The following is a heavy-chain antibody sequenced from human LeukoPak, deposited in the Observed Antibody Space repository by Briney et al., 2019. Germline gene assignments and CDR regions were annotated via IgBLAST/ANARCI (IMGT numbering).Heavy chain of an antibody. CDR1: GYTFTGYY. D-gene: IGHD5-24*01. Sequence: ASVKVSCKSSGYTFTGYYMHWVRQAPGQGLKWMGWINPNSGATNYAQNFQGRVTMTTDTSISTAYMELSSLRSDDTALYYCAREYNWLQLQGYFDFWGQGTQVTVSS. J-gene: IGHJ4*02. CDR3: AREYNWLQLQGYFDF. V-gene: IGHV1-2*02. CDR2: INPNSGAT.